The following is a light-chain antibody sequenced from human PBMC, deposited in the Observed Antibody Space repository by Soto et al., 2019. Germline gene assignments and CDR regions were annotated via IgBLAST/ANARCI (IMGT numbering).Light chain of an antibody. CDR2: EVS. V-gene: IGLV2-8*01. CDR1: SSDVGDFNY. Sequence: QSVLTQPHSASGSPGQSVTISCTGTSSDVGDFNYVSWYQQHPGKAPKLMIYEVSKRPSGVPDRFSGSKSGNTASLTVSGLQAEDEADYCCSSYAGSNILMFGGGTKLTVL. J-gene: IGLJ3*02. CDR3: SSYAGSNILM.